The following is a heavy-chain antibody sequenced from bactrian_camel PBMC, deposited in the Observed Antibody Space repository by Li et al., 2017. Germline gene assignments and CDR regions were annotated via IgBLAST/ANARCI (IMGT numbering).Heavy chain of an antibody. CDR3: AADQSTGWTPRECEYNR. J-gene: IGHJ4*01. CDR1: GSTDGAYC. CDR2: IGGDRRI. D-gene: IGHD5*01. Sequence: VQLVESGGGSVQVGGPLRLSCAASGSTDGAYCMGWFRQRPGEEREEVAAIGGDRRIFYTASVKGRFTITADKNANTLFLQMDNLQAADTATYFCAADQSTGWTPRECEYNRWGQGTQVTVS. V-gene: IGHV3S55*01.